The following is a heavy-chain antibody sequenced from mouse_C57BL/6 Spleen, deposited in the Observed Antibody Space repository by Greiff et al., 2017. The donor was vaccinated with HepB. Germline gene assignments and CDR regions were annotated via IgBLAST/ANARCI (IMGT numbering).Heavy chain of an antibody. CDR1: GYTFTSYW. D-gene: IGHD4-1*01. J-gene: IGHJ2*01. V-gene: IGHV1-69*01. Sequence: QVQLQQSGAELVMPGASVKLSCKASGYTFTSYWMHWVKQRPGQGLEWIGEIDPSDSYTNYNQKFKGKSTLTVDKSSSTAYMQLSSLTSEDSAVYYCALDLTGTSDYWGQGTTLTVSS. CDR3: ALDLTGTSDY. CDR2: IDPSDSYT.